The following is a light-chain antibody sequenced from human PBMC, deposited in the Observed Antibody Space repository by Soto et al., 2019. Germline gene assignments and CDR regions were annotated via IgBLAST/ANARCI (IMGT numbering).Light chain of an antibody. CDR3: QQYGSSSWT. V-gene: IGKV3-20*01. CDR1: QSVSSSY. Sequence: EIVLTQSPGTLSLSPGERATLSCRASQSVSSSYLAWYQQKPGQAPRLLIYGASSRATGIPDRFSGSGSETDFTLTISRLEPEDFAVYYCQQYGSSSWTFGQGTKVXXK. J-gene: IGKJ1*01. CDR2: GAS.